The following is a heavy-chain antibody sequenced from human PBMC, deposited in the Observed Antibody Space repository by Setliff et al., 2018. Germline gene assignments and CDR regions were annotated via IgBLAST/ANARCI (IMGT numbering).Heavy chain of an antibody. V-gene: IGHV1-18*01. CDR3: ARGQTLRHFDWPTAFDY. Sequence: ASVKVSCKASGYTFTSFGISWVREAPGQGLEWMGWISAYSGETNYAQIFQGRVTMTTDTPTSTAYMELRSLTSDDTAVYYCARGQTLRHFDWPTAFDYWGLGTLVTVSS. CDR1: GYTFTSFG. D-gene: IGHD3-9*01. CDR2: ISAYSGET. J-gene: IGHJ4*02.